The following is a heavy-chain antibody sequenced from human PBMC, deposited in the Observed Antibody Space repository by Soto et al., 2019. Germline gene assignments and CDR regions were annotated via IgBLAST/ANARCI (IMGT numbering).Heavy chain of an antibody. CDR1: GGTFSRHA. V-gene: IGHV1-69*18. D-gene: IGHD3-22*01. Sequence: QVQLVQSGAEVRKPGSSVKVSCKASGGTFSRHAISWVRQAPGQGLEWMGRIIPIFGTANHAQKFQGRVTIIEDESTRTVYMELSSLRSEDTAMYYCARGWGYDSNDYYYAYWGQGTLVIVSS. CDR3: ARGWGYDSNDYYYAY. CDR2: IIPIFGTA. J-gene: IGHJ4*02.